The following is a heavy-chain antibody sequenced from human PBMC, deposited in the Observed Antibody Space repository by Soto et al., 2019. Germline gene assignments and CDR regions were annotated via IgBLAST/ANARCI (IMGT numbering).Heavy chain of an antibody. D-gene: IGHD5-18*01. CDR2: IYQSGTT. Sequence: SETLSLTCTISGGSISSHFWTWIRQSPGKGLEWIGYIYQSGTTNYNPSLKSRLTISIEKSKNQFSLKLSSVTAADTAVYYCASSSGNSYGYPDAFDIWGQGTMVTVSS. CDR3: ASSSGNSYGYPDAFDI. CDR1: GGSISSHF. J-gene: IGHJ3*02. V-gene: IGHV4-59*11.